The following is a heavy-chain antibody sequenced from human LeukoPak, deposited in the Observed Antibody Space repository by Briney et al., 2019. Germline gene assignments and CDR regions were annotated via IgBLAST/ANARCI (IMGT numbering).Heavy chain of an antibody. CDR3: ARVFYGDYESLYYFDY. Sequence: PSETLSLTCTVSGGSISSYYWSWIRQPAGKGLERIGRIYTSGSTNYNPSLKSRVTMSVDTSKNQFSLKLSSVTAADTAVYYCARVFYGDYESLYYFDYWGQGTLVTVSS. V-gene: IGHV4-4*07. CDR1: GGSISSYY. D-gene: IGHD4-17*01. J-gene: IGHJ4*02. CDR2: IYTSGST.